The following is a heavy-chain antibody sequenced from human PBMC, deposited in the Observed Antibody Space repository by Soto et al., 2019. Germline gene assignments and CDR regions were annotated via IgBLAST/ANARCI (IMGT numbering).Heavy chain of an antibody. D-gene: IGHD5-12*01. CDR2: INPNSGGT. J-gene: IGHJ6*02. CDR1: GYTFTGYY. CDR3: ARGGSGGYDRYHHYGIDV. Sequence: ASVKVSCKACGYTFTGYYMHWVRQAPGQGLEWMGWINPNSGGTNHAQKFQGRVTMTRDTSISTAYMELSRLRSDDTAVYYCARGGSGGYDRYHHYGIDVGGHRTTVPV. V-gene: IGHV1-2*02.